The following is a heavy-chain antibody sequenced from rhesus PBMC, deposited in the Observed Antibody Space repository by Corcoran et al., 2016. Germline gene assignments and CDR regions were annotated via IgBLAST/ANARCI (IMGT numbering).Heavy chain of an antibody. CDR2: INPTTGGT. D-gene: IGHD4-29*01. CDR1: GYTFTDHY. V-gene: IGHV1-138*01. CDR3: ARGARGSSYGY. Sequence: QVQLVQSGAEVKKPGASVKVSCKASGYTFTDHYMQWVRQAPGEGLEGRGRINPTTGGTDYAQKCQDRGTRTRDTTTSTAYMELSRLRSEDTAVYYCARGARGSSYGYWGQGVLVTVSS. J-gene: IGHJ4*01.